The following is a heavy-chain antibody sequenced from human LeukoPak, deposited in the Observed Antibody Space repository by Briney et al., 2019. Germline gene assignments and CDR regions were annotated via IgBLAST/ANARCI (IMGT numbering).Heavy chain of an antibody. Sequence: SETLSLTCAVYGGSFSGYYWSWIRQPPGKGLEWIGEINHSGSTNYSPSLKSRVTISVDTSKNQFSLKLSSVTAADTAVYYCARKWYCSSTSCYRAFYYYYYGMDVWGQGTTVTVSS. J-gene: IGHJ6*02. CDR2: INHSGST. CDR1: GGSFSGYY. CDR3: ARKWYCSSTSCYRAFYYYYYGMDV. D-gene: IGHD2-2*01. V-gene: IGHV4-34*01.